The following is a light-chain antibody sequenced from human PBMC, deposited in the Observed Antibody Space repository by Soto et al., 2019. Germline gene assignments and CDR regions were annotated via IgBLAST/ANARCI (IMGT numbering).Light chain of an antibody. Sequence: EVVMTQSPLSLPVTLGQPASISCRSSQSLVNSDGNTYLNWFQQRPGQSQRRLIYKVSNRDSGVPDRFSGSGSGTDFTLKISRVEAVDVGVYYCIQGTHWPRTFGQGTKVETK. V-gene: IGKV2-30*01. CDR3: IQGTHWPRT. J-gene: IGKJ1*01. CDR2: KVS. CDR1: QSLVNSDGNTY.